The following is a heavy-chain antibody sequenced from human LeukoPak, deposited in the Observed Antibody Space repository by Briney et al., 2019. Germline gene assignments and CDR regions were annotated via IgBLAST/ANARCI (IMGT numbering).Heavy chain of an antibody. D-gene: IGHD6-19*01. Sequence: SETLSLTCTVSGGSISSYYWSWIRQPPGKGLEWIGYIYYSGSTNYNPSLKSRVTISVDTSKNQFSLKLSSVTAADTAVYYCAREMGSGWYGYFQHWGQGTLVTVSS. CDR2: IYYSGST. CDR1: GGSISSYY. V-gene: IGHV4-59*01. J-gene: IGHJ1*01. CDR3: AREMGSGWYGYFQH.